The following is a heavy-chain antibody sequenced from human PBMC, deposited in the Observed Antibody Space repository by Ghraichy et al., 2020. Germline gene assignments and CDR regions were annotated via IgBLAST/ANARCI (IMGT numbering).Heavy chain of an antibody. Sequence: SLRLSCAASGFTFSSYSMNWVRQAPGKGLEWVSSISSSSSYIYYADSVKGRFTISRDNAKNSLYLQMNSLRAEDTAVYYCASRIAVAGTRGAFDIWGQGTMVTVSS. D-gene: IGHD6-19*01. CDR3: ASRIAVAGTRGAFDI. CDR2: ISSSSSYI. J-gene: IGHJ3*02. V-gene: IGHV3-21*01. CDR1: GFTFSSYS.